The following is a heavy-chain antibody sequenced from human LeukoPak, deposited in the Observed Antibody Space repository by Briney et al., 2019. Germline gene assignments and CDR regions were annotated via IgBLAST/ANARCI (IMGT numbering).Heavy chain of an antibody. V-gene: IGHV4/OR15-8*02. Sequence: PSETLSLTCGVSGGSISGTNWWSWVRQPPGQGLEWIGEISLAGQTNYNPSLNGRVTMSLDKSSNQLSLHLTSVTATDTATYFCSRESGPFCPFGYWGQGTLVIVSS. CDR1: GGSISGTNW. CDR3: SRESGPFCPFGY. CDR2: ISLAGQT. J-gene: IGHJ4*02. D-gene: IGHD1-26*01.